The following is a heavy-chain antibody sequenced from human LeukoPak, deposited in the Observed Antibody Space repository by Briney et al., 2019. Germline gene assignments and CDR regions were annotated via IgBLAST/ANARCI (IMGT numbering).Heavy chain of an antibody. V-gene: IGHV3-21*01. J-gene: IGHJ4*02. CDR2: VSGRTTNT. CDR3: ARGRIYPDRSAYYSFDY. D-gene: IGHD3-22*01. CDR1: GFTFSTYA. Sequence: AGGSLRLSCAASGFTFSTYAMNWVRQAPGKGLEWVSSVSGRTTNTYYADSVKGRFTISRDDAKNSLFLQTNSLRAEDTAVYYCARGRIYPDRSAYYSFDYWGQGTLVTVSS.